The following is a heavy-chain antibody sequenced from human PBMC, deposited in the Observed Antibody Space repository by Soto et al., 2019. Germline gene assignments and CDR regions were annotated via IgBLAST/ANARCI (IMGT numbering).Heavy chain of an antibody. Sequence: GGSLRLSCSVSGFTFTNYAMHWVRQAPGKGLEYVASISSEGASTYYADSVKGRFIISRDNSKNTLYLQMSSLRAEDTAVYYCVKDRYVDYWGQGILVTFSS. CDR3: VKDRYVDY. CDR2: ISSEGAST. CDR1: GFTFTNYA. J-gene: IGHJ4*02. V-gene: IGHV3-64D*06.